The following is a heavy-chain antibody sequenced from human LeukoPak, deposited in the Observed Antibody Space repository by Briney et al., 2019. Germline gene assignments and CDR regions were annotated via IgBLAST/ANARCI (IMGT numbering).Heavy chain of an antibody. V-gene: IGHV4-30-2*01. CDR3: ASSIAAAGDFDY. Sequence: SQTLSLTSAVSGGSISSGGYSWSWIRQPPGKGLEWIGYIYHSGSTYYNPSLKSRVTISVDRSKNQFSLKLSSVTAADTAVYYCASSIAAAGDFDYWGQGTLVTVSS. CDR1: GGSISSGGYS. D-gene: IGHD6-13*01. CDR2: IYHSGST. J-gene: IGHJ4*02.